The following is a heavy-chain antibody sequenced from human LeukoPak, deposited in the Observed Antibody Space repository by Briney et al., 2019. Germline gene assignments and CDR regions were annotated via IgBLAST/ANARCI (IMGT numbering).Heavy chain of an antibody. CDR3: ARDGPGGSGYDRVPDPFDY. J-gene: IGHJ4*02. Sequence: SETLSLTCTVSGGSISSYYWSWIRQPPGKGLEWIGYIYYSGSTNYNPSLKSRVTISVDTSKNQFSLKLSSVTAADTAVYYCARDGPGGSGYDRVPDPFDYWGQGTLVTVSS. CDR2: IYYSGST. V-gene: IGHV4-59*12. D-gene: IGHD5-12*01. CDR1: GGSISSYY.